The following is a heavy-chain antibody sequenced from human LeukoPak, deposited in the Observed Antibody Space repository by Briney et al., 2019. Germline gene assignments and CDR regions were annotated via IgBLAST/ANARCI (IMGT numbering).Heavy chain of an antibody. CDR1: NDSISSYC. V-gene: IGHV4-4*08. CDR3: ATSYDGKTAPYDL. Sequence: SETLSLTCTVSNDSISSYCCSWVRQPPGKGLEWIGFMCPSGRTDYNPSLKSRVTMSIDTSKNQLSMELRFLTAADTAVYYCATSYDGKTAPYDLWGHGTLVTVSS. CDR2: MCPSGRT. D-gene: IGHD4-23*01. J-gene: IGHJ5*02.